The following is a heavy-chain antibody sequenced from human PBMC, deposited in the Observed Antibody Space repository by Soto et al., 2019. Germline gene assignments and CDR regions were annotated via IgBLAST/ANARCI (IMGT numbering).Heavy chain of an antibody. CDR3: VRKLEPGMLFDP. V-gene: IGHV3-20*01. J-gene: IGHJ5*02. D-gene: IGHD1-1*01. CDR1: GFTFDDFA. CDR2: INWNGGST. Sequence: EVQLVESGGGVVRPGGSLRLSCAASGFTFDDFAMSWVRQAPGKGLEWVSGINWNGGSTGYADSVKGRFTISRDNAKNSLYLQMNSLRVEDTALYHCVRKLEPGMLFDPWGQGTLVTVSA.